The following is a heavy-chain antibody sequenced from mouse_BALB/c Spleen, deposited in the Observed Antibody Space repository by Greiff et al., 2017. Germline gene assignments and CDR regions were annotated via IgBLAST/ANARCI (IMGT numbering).Heavy chain of an antibody. D-gene: IGHD2-4*01. CDR2: IWSGGST. Sequence: QVQLQQSGPGLVQPSQSLSITCTVSGFSLTSYGVHWVRQSPGKGLEWLGVIWSGGSTDYNAAFISRLSISKDNSKSQVFFKMNSLQANDTAIYYCAIPNSYYDYDEAWFAYWGQGTLVTVSA. J-gene: IGHJ3*01. CDR3: AIPNSYYDYDEAWFAY. V-gene: IGHV2-2*02. CDR1: GFSLTSYG.